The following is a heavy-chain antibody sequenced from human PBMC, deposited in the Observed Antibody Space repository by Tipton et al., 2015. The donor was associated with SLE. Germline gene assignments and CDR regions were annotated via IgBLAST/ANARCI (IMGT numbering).Heavy chain of an antibody. V-gene: IGHV3-30*02. J-gene: IGHJ4*02. CDR2: IRYDGSNK. Sequence: SLRLSCAASGFTFSSYGMHWVRQAPGKGLEWVAFIRYDGSNKYYADSVKGRFTISRDNSKNTLYLQMNSLRAEDTAVYYCAKDPFYDSSGLPPDYWGQGTLVTVSS. CDR3: AKDPFYDSSGLPPDY. D-gene: IGHD3-22*01. CDR1: GFTFSSYG.